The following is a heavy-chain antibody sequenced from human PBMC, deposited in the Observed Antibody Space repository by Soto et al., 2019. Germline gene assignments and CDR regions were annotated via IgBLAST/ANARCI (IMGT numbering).Heavy chain of an antibody. CDR2: IIPILGIA. CDR1: GGTFSSYT. D-gene: IGHD1-26*01. V-gene: IGHV1-69*08. J-gene: IGHJ6*02. CDR3: ARDVPNENSGSSSYYYDGMDV. Sequence: QVQLVQSGAAVKKPGSSVKVSCKASGGTFSSYTISWVRQAPGQGLEWMGRIIPILGIANYAQKFQGRVTITEDKSTSTAYMELSSRRSEDTAVYYCARDVPNENSGSSSYYYDGMDVWGQGTTVTVSS.